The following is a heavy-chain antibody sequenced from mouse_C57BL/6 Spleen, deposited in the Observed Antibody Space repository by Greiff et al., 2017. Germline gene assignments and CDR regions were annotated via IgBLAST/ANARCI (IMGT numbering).Heavy chain of an antibody. Sequence: QVQLKQPGAELVMPGASVKLSCKASGYTFTSYWITWVKQRPGQGLEWIGDIYPGSGSTNYNEKFKSKATLTVDTSSSTAYMQLSSLTSEDSAVYYCARRGNSNYYYAMGYWGQGTSVTVSS. J-gene: IGHJ4*01. CDR2: IYPGSGST. V-gene: IGHV1-55*01. CDR3: ARRGNSNYYYAMGY. CDR1: GYTFTSYW. D-gene: IGHD2-5*01.